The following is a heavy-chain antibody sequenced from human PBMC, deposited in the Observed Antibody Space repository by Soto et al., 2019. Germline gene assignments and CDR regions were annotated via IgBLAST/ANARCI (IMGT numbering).Heavy chain of an antibody. CDR2: IIPIFGTA. CDR3: ARGVFHTETYYYDSSGYYFDY. D-gene: IGHD3-22*01. J-gene: IGHJ4*02. V-gene: IGHV1-69*06. Sequence: QVQLVQSVAEVKKPGSSVKVSCKASGGNFSSYAIRWVRQAPGQGLEWMGGIIPIFGTANYAQKFQGRVTITADKSTSTAYMELSSLRSEDTAVYYCARGVFHTETYYYDSSGYYFDYWGQGTLVTVSS. CDR1: GGNFSSYA.